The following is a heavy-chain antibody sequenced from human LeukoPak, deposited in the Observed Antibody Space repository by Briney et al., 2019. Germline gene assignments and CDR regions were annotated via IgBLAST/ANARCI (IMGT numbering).Heavy chain of an antibody. V-gene: IGHV3-33*01. CDR1: GFTFSRYG. D-gene: IGHD3-22*01. J-gene: IGHJ3*02. CDR2: IWYDGSNK. CDR3: ARDPPMYYYDEPGSRDAFDI. Sequence: GGSLRLSCAASGFTFSRYGMHWVRQAPGKGLVGVAVIWYDGSNKYYAESVKCRFTISRDNSKHTLHLQMNSLRAEDTAVYYCARDPPMYYYDEPGSRDAFDIWGQGTMVTVSS.